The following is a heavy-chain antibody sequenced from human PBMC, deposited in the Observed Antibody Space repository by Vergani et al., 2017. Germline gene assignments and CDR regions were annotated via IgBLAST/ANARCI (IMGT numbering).Heavy chain of an antibody. J-gene: IGHJ4*02. Sequence: EVQLVESGGVVVQPGGSLRLSCAASGFTFDDYAMHWVRQAPGKGLEWVSGISWNSGSIGYADSVKCRFTISRDNAKNSLYLQMNSLRAEDTALYYCARGWYYDSMNYWGQGTLVTISS. CDR3: ARGWYYDSMNY. V-gene: IGHV3-9*01. CDR2: ISWNSGSI. D-gene: IGHD3-22*01. CDR1: GFTFDDYA.